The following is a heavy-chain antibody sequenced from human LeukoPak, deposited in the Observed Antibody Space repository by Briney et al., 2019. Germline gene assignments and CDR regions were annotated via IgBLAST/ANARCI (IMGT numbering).Heavy chain of an antibody. Sequence: SETLSLTCTVSGGSLSSSRYYWGWLRQPPGRGLEGLGSIYYSGSTYYNPSLKSRVTISVYTSKKQFSLKLTSVTVADTAVYYCARETSQKGAHYMDVWGKGTTVTISS. CDR3: ARETSQKGAHYMDV. CDR2: IYYSGST. J-gene: IGHJ6*03. CDR1: GGSLSSSRYY. D-gene: IGHD3-16*01. V-gene: IGHV4-39*07.